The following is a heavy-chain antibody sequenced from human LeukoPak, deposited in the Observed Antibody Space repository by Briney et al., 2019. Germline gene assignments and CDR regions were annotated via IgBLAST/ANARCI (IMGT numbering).Heavy chain of an antibody. Sequence: GRSLRLSCAASGFTVDDYAMHWVRQAPGKGLEWVSGISWNSGSIGYADSVKGRFTISRDNAKNSLYLQMNSPRAEDTALYYCAKGVGYYYDTVAAHWGQGTLVTVSS. CDR1: GFTVDDYA. CDR2: ISWNSGSI. CDR3: AKGVGYYYDTVAAH. J-gene: IGHJ4*02. V-gene: IGHV3-9*01. D-gene: IGHD3-22*01.